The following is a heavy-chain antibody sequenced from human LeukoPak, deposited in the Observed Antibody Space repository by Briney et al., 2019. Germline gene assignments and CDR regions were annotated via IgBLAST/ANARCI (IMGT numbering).Heavy chain of an antibody. CDR1: GFTFSSYW. J-gene: IGHJ4*02. CDR3: ARFRRAAAGTLYEYFDY. Sequence: GGSLRLSCAASGFTFSSYWMSWVRQAPGKGLEWVANIKQDGSEKYYVDSVKGRFTISRDSAKNSLYLQMNSLRAEDTAVYYCARFRRAAAGTLYEYFDYWGQGTLATVSS. CDR2: IKQDGSEK. V-gene: IGHV3-7*01. D-gene: IGHD6-13*01.